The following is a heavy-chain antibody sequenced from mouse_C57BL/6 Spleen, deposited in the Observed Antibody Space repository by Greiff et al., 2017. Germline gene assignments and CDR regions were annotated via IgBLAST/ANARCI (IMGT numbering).Heavy chain of an antibody. Sequence: EVQLVESGGDLVKPGGSLKLSCAASGFTFSSYGMSWVRQTPDKRLEWVATISSGGSYTYYPDSVKGRFTIARDNAKNTLYLQRSSLKSEDTAMYDCARHHARGTKVVTSYDFDDWGQGTTLTVSS. CDR3: ARHHARGTKVVTSYDFDD. CDR1: GFTFSSYG. D-gene: IGHD1-1*01. V-gene: IGHV5-6*01. J-gene: IGHJ2*01. CDR2: ISSGGSYT.